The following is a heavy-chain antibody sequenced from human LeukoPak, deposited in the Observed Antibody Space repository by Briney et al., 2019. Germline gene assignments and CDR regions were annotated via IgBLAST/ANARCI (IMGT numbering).Heavy chain of an antibody. Sequence: GGSLRLSCEASGFTFSSHSMNWVRQAPGKGLEWVSYISSSSTIYYADSVKGRFTISRDNAKNSLYLQMNSLRVEDTALYYCVRQFASWGQGTLVTVSS. CDR3: VRQFAS. V-gene: IGHV3-48*01. CDR2: ISSSSTI. J-gene: IGHJ4*02. CDR1: GFTFSSHS.